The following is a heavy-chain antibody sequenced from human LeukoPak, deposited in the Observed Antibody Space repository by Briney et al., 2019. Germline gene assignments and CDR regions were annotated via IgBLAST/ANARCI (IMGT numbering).Heavy chain of an antibody. CDR3: AKDLGGVARNWFDP. D-gene: IGHD3-3*01. V-gene: IGHV3-30*18. CDR2: ISYDGSNK. J-gene: IGHJ5*02. Sequence: GGSLRLSCAASGFTFSSYGMQWVRQAPGKGLEWVAGISYDGSNKYYADSVKGRFTISRDNSKNTLYLQMNSLRAEDTAVYYCAKDLGGVARNWFDPWGQGTLVTVSS. CDR1: GFTFSSYG.